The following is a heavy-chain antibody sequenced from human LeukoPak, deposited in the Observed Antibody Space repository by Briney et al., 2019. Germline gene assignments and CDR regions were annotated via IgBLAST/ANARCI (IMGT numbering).Heavy chain of an antibody. V-gene: IGHV4-39*07. Sequence: SETLSLTCTVSGGSISSSSYYWGWIRQPPGKGLEWIGSIYYSGSTYYNPSLKSRVTISVDTSKNQFSLKLSSVTAADTAVYYCARAHQPVQPVVWGSTPSGYDFPFDYWGQGTLVTVSS. J-gene: IGHJ4*02. CDR2: IYYSGST. CDR3: ARAHQPVQPVVWGSTPSGYDFPFDY. CDR1: GGSISSSSYY. D-gene: IGHD5-12*01.